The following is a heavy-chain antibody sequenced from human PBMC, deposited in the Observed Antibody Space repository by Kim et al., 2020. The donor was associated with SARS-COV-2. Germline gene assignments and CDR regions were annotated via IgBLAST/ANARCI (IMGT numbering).Heavy chain of an antibody. V-gene: IGHV1-18*01. CDR1: GYTFNTYG. J-gene: IGHJ5*02. Sequence: ASVKVSCKASGYTFNTYGFSWVRQAPGHGLEWMGWFSTYNGKTVYGEKFRGRVSMTADTSTNTAYMELSRLRFDDTAIYFCASSEVRVAPWGPGTLV. CDR3: ASSEVRVAP. CDR2: FSTYNGKT.